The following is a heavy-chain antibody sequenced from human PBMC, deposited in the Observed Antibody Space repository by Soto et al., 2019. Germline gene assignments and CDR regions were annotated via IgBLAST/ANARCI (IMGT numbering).Heavy chain of an antibody. CDR3: ARESGGYDSSTRYGLDV. D-gene: IGHD6-25*01. Sequence: SETLSLTCSVSGGSISSVGHYWTWIRQQPGKGLEWIGHIYYSGSTDYNPSLKSRVTISVDRSKNQFSLNLSSVTAADTAIYYCARESGGYDSSTRYGLDVWGQGTTVTVSS. CDR2: IYYSGST. J-gene: IGHJ6*02. CDR1: GGSISSVGHY. V-gene: IGHV4-31*03.